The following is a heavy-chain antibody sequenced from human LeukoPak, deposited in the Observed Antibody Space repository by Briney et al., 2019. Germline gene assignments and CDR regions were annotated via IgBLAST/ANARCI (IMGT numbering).Heavy chain of an antibody. D-gene: IGHD3-9*01. Sequence: ASVKVSCKASGYTFTSYDINWVRQATGQGLEWMGWMNPNSGNTGYAQKFQGRVTITRNTSISTAYMELNSLRSEDTAVYYCARGRGILSGYYLGYWGQGTLVTVSS. CDR3: ARGRGILSGYYLGY. J-gene: IGHJ4*02. CDR2: MNPNSGNT. CDR1: GYTFTSYD. V-gene: IGHV1-8*03.